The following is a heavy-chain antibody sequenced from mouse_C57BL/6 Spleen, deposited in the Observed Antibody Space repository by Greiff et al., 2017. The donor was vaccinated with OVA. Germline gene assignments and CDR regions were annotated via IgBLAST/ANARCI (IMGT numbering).Heavy chain of an antibody. J-gene: IGHJ1*03. CDR3: ARSITTVGADWYFDV. D-gene: IGHD1-1*01. V-gene: IGHV1-81*01. Sequence: VQLQQSGAELARPGASVKLSCKASGYTFTSYGISWVKQRTGQGLEWIGEIYPRSGNTYYNEKFKGKATLTADKSSSTAYMELRRLTSEDSAFYFCARSITTVGADWYFDVWGTGTTVTVSS. CDR1: GYTFTSYG. CDR2: IYPRSGNT.